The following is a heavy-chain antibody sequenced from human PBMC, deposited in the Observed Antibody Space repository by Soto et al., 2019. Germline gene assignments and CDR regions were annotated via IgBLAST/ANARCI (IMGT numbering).Heavy chain of an antibody. D-gene: IGHD4-4*01. V-gene: IGHV1-2*02. J-gene: IGHJ6*02. CDR1: GYPFTGPY. CDR3: ARDFRTYSHGVDV. CDR2: INPSSGGT. Sequence: QAQLVQSGTEVKKPGASVKVSCKASGYPFTGPYIYWVRQAPGQGLEWMGWINPSSGGTEFAEKFQGGVTGTRDTSIRTVFLELNSLTSDDTGVYFCARDFRTYSHGVDVWGQGTAVTVSS.